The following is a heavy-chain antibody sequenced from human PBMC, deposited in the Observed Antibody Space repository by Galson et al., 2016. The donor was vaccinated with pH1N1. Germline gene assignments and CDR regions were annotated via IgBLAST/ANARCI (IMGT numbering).Heavy chain of an antibody. Sequence: SVKVSCKASGYTFTNYGITWVRQAPGLGLEWMAWMSAYNGNTNYAQKFQGRVTMATDTSTNTAYMELRNLTSDDTAVYYCARDVRISLWLPDFWGQGTLVTVSS. V-gene: IGHV1-18*01. CDR3: ARDVRISLWLPDF. CDR2: MSAYNGNT. CDR1: GYTFTNYG. J-gene: IGHJ4*02. D-gene: IGHD5-18*01.